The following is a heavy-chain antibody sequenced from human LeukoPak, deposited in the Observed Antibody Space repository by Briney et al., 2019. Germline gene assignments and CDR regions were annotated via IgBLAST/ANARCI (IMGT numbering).Heavy chain of an antibody. D-gene: IGHD3-10*01. Sequence: PGRSLRLSCAASGFTFSSYGMHWVRQAPGKGLEWVAVISYDGSNKYYADSVKGRFTISRDNSKNTLYLQMNSLRAEDTAVYYCARDHDYYGSEYFDLWGRGTLVTVSS. J-gene: IGHJ2*01. V-gene: IGHV3-30*03. CDR2: ISYDGSNK. CDR3: ARDHDYYGSEYFDL. CDR1: GFTFSSYG.